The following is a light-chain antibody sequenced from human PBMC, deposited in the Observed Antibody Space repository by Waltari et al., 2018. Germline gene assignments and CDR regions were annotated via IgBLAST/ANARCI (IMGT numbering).Light chain of an antibody. CDR1: QRVGRS. CDR2: DAS. Sequence: VLTQSPGTLSLSPGDRATLACRATQRVGRSLAWYQQKPGQAPRLLIYDASRRATGIPDRFSGSGSGTDFSLTISRLEPEDFAVYYCQHYVRLPATFGQGTKVEI. CDR3: QHYVRLPAT. J-gene: IGKJ1*01. V-gene: IGKV3-20*01.